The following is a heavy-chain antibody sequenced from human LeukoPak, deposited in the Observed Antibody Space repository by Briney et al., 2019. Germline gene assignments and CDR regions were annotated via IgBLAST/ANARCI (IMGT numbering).Heavy chain of an antibody. CDR1: GFTFSSCA. J-gene: IGHJ4*02. CDR2: IYSGGNT. D-gene: IGHD6-19*01. V-gene: IGHV3-66*01. Sequence: GGSLRLSCAASGFTFSSCAMHWVRQAPGKGLEWVSIIYSGGNTYYADSVRGRFTVSRDNPKNTLYLQMNNLRAEDTAAYYCARDGYSNDWYDFDYWGQGTLVTVSS. CDR3: ARDGYSNDWYDFDY.